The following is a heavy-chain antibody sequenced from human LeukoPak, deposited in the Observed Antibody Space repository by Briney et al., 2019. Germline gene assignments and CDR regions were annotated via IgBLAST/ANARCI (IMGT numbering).Heavy chain of an antibody. J-gene: IGHJ4*02. CDR2: IIPIFGTA. Sequence: SVKVSCKASGGTFSSYAISWVRQAPGQGLEWMGRIIPIFGTANYAQKLQGRVTMTTDTSTSTAYMELRSLRSDDTAVYYCARGTGPDYWGQGTLVTVSS. CDR1: GGTFSSYA. D-gene: IGHD1-1*01. V-gene: IGHV1-69*05. CDR3: ARGTGPDY.